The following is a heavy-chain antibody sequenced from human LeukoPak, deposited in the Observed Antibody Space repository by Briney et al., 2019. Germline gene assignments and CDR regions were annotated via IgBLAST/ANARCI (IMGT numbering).Heavy chain of an antibody. Sequence: SVKVSCKASGGTFSSYAISWVRQAPGQGLEWMGGIIPIFGTANYAQKFQGRVTITADESTSTAYMELRSLRSDDTAVYYCARAEYSRPHFDYWGQGTLVTVSS. CDR1: GGTFSSYA. D-gene: IGHD6-6*01. CDR3: ARAEYSRPHFDY. V-gene: IGHV1-69*13. J-gene: IGHJ4*02. CDR2: IIPIFGTA.